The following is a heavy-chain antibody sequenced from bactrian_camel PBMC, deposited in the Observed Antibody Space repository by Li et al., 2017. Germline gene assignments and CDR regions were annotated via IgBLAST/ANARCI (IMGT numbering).Heavy chain of an antibody. J-gene: IGHJ4*01. CDR1: GYTYSSYC. D-gene: IGHD3*01. CDR2: LDSDTNT. Sequence: HVQLVESGGGSVQAGGSLRLSCAASGYTYSSYCMGWFRQAPGKEREAVAALDSDTNTNYADSVKGRFTISQDNAKNTLYLQMNSLKPEDTAMYYCAADPKVPSCWFTGVREYMYVGQGTQVTVS. V-gene: IGHV3S53*01.